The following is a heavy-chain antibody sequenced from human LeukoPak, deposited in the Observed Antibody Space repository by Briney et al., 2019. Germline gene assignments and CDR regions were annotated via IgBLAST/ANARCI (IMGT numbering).Heavy chain of an antibody. CDR3: ARVVEYQLLWGRDYYHYYMDV. D-gene: IGHD2-2*01. V-gene: IGHV1-2*02. Sequence: ASVKVSCKASGYTFTGYHMHWVRQAPGQGLEWMGWINPNSGGTNYAQKLQGRVTMTTDTSTSTAYMELRSLRSDDTAVYYCARVVEYQLLWGRDYYHYYMDVWGKGTTVTISS. CDR1: GYTFTGYH. CDR2: INPNSGGT. J-gene: IGHJ6*03.